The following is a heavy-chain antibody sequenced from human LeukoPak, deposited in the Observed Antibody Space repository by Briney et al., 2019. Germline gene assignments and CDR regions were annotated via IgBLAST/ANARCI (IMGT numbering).Heavy chain of an antibody. J-gene: IGHJ4*02. CDR1: GFTFSSYS. D-gene: IGHD6-13*01. CDR3: ARDGIAAAGNLDY. V-gene: IGHV3-21*01. CDR2: ISSSSSYT. Sequence: PGGSLRLSCAASGFTFSSYSMNWVRQAPGKGLEWVSSISSSSSYTYYADSVKGRFTISRDNAKNSLYLQMNSLRAEDTAVYYCARDGIAAAGNLDYWGQGTLVTVSS.